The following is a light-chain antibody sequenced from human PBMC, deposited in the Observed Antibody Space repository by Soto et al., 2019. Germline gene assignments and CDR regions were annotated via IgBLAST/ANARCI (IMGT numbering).Light chain of an antibody. Sequence: QSALTQPASVSGSPGQSITISCTGTSSDVGDYNYVSWYQQHPGKAPKVMIYDVSNRPSGVSNRFSGSKSGNTASLTISGLQAEYEADYYCSSYTRSNTRVFGGGTKLTVL. J-gene: IGLJ2*01. CDR3: SSYTRSNTRV. CDR1: SSDVGDYNY. CDR2: DVS. V-gene: IGLV2-14*01.